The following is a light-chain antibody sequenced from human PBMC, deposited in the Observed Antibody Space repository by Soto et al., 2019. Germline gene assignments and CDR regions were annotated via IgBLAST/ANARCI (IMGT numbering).Light chain of an antibody. CDR3: QQYNNWPIT. CDR1: QRISTN. CDR2: SSS. Sequence: IEMTQSPPILSVSPGEGATLSCRASQRISTNLAWYQHIPGQAPRLLIVSSSRRPTDVPARFSGSGSGTDFTLTISSLQSEDSAFYYCQQYNNWPITFGQGTRLEIK. J-gene: IGKJ5*01. V-gene: IGKV3-15*01.